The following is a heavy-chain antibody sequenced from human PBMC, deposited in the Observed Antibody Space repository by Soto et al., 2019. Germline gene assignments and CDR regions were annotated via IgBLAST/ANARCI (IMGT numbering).Heavy chain of an antibody. CDR2: ISAYNSNT. CDR1: GYTFTSYG. J-gene: IGHJ5*02. CDR3: ARDRPLHHNWFDP. V-gene: IGHV1-18*01. Sequence: ASVKVSCKASGYTFTSYGISWVRQAPGQGLEWMGWISAYNSNTNYAQKLQGRATMTTDTSTSTAYMELRSLRSDDTAVYYCARDRPLHHNWFDPWGQGTLVTVSS. D-gene: IGHD6-6*01.